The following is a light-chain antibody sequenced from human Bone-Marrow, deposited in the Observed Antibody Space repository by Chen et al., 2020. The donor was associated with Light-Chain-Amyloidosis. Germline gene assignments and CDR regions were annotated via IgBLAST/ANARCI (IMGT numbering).Light chain of an antibody. Sequence: DIVMTQSPDSLAVSLGERATINCKSSQSVLNSSNNKNYLAWYQQKPGQPPKLLIYWASTRESGVPDRFSGSGSGTDFTLTISSLQAEDVAVYYCQQYYSTPPYTFGQRTKLEIK. CDR2: WAS. J-gene: IGKJ2*01. CDR1: QSVLNSSNNKNY. V-gene: IGKV4-1*01. CDR3: QQYYSTPPYT.